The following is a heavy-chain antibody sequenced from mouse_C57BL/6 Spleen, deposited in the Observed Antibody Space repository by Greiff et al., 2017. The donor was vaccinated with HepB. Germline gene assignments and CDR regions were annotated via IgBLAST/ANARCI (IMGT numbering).Heavy chain of an antibody. CDR1: GYAFSSSW. CDR3: ARRILPGYFDV. CDR2: IYPGDGDT. V-gene: IGHV1-82*01. J-gene: IGHJ1*03. Sequence: VKLMESGPELVKPGASVKISCKASGYAFSSSWMNWVKQRPGKGLEWIGRIYPGDGDTNYNGKFKGKATLTADKSSSTAYMQLSSLTSEDSAVYFCARRILPGYFDVWGTGTTVTVSS.